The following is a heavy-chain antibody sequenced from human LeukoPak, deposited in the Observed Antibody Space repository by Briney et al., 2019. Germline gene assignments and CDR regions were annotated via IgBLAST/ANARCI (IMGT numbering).Heavy chain of an antibody. Sequence: GGSLGLSCAASGFTFSNAWISWVRQAPGKGLEWVGRIKSKTDGGTTDYAAPVNDRFTISRDDSKNTLYPQMSSLKTEETAVYYCTTSPYDSSVHADYWVQGTLATVPS. D-gene: IGHD3-22*01. CDR1: GFTFSNAW. CDR2: IKSKTDGGTT. J-gene: IGHJ4*02. V-gene: IGHV3-15*01. CDR3: TTSPYDSSVHADY.